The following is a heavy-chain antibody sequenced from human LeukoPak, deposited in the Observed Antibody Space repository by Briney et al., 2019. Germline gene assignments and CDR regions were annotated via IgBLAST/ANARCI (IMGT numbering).Heavy chain of an antibody. Sequence: GGSLRLSCAASGFTFSSYAMSWVRQAPGKGLEWVSAISGSGGSTYYADSVKGRFTISRDNSKNSLYLQMNSLRVEDTAIYYCARDPYNGAYSEGYYYYYMDVWGKGTTVTVSS. CDR2: ISGSGGST. J-gene: IGHJ6*03. V-gene: IGHV3-23*01. CDR1: GFTFSSYA. D-gene: IGHD1-1*01. CDR3: ARDPYNGAYSEGYYYYYMDV.